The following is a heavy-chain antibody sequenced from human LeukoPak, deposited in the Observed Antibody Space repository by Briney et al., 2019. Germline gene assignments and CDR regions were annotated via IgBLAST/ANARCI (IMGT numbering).Heavy chain of an antibody. Sequence: ASVKVFCKASGGTFSSYAISWVRQAPGQGLEWMGGIIPIFGTANYAQKFQGRVTITTDESTSTAYMELSSLRSEDTAVYYCARGVAAAGNYYYYYMDVWGKGTTVTVSS. D-gene: IGHD6-13*01. J-gene: IGHJ6*03. CDR3: ARGVAAAGNYYYYYMDV. CDR1: GGTFSSYA. CDR2: IIPIFGTA. V-gene: IGHV1-69*05.